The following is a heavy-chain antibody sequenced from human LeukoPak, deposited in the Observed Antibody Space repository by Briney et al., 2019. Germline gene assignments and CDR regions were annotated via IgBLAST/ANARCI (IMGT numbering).Heavy chain of an antibody. D-gene: IGHD2/OR15-2a*01. Sequence: GGSLRLSCAASGFTVSSNYMSWVRQAPGKGLEWVSAISGSGGSTYYADSVKGRFTISRDNSENTLYLQMNSLRAEDTAVYYCAKDRGYFDNWFDPWGQGTLVTVSS. V-gene: IGHV3-23*01. CDR3: AKDRGYFDNWFDP. J-gene: IGHJ5*02. CDR1: GFTVSSNY. CDR2: ISGSGGST.